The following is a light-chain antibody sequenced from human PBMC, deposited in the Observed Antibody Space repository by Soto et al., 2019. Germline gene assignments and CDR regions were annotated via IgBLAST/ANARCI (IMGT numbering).Light chain of an antibody. J-gene: IGLJ1*01. Sequence: QSVLTQPPAVYGARGQRVTISCSETYSNIGSVHYVHWYQHVAVAAPKLIIFVHVDLPSGVPDRFSGSTSGTSASLDXTGLQAEDEAVYYCQYFDLSLNAYVFGTGTKVTVL. V-gene: IGLV1-40*01. CDR2: VHV. CDR1: YSNIGSVHY. CDR3: QYFDLSLNAYV.